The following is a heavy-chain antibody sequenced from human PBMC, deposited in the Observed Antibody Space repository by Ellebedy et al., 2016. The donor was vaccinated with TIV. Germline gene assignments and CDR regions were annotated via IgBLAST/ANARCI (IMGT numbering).Heavy chain of an antibody. CDR2: VTNDGRSQ. CDR3: AKEIHDSGGD. Sequence: GESLKISCAASGFTFSSYGMHWVRQAPGKGLEWLAVVTNDGRSQWYADSVKGRFTISRDNSENTLYLQMRSLRAEDRGVYYCAKEIHDSGGDWGQGTLGTVAS. D-gene: IGHD4-23*01. V-gene: IGHV3-30*18. J-gene: IGHJ4*02. CDR1: GFTFSSYG.